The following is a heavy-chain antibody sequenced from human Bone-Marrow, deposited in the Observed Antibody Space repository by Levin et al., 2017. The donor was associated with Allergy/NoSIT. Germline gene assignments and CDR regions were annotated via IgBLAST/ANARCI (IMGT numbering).Heavy chain of an antibody. J-gene: IGHJ4*02. D-gene: IGHD3-3*01. CDR3: SAHYDFWSGYFSSTYYFDF. V-gene: IGHV3-15*01. CDR1: GFTFTNAW. Sequence: GESLKISCAASGFTFTNAWMSWVRQAPGKGLEWLGRIKSKTDGETTDYAAPVKGSFTISRDDSEKTLYLQMNSLKTEDTAMYYCSAHYDFWSGYFSSTYYFDFWGQGTLVTVSS. CDR2: IKSKTDGETT.